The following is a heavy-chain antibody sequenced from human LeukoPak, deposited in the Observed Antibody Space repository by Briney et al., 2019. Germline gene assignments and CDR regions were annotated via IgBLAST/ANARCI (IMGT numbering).Heavy chain of an antibody. CDR1: GYSFSGYY. V-gene: IGHV1-2*02. CDR2: INPNTGAT. J-gene: IGHJ4*02. Sequence: ASVKVSCKASGYSFSGYYIHWVRQAPGQGLEWMGWINPNTGATNYAQKFHGTVTMTRDTSTSTAYMELTRLRSDDTGVYYCARDXNYFDTTAYYGIDCWGQGTLVTVSS. CDR3: ARDXNYFDTTAYYGIDC. D-gene: IGHD3-22*01.